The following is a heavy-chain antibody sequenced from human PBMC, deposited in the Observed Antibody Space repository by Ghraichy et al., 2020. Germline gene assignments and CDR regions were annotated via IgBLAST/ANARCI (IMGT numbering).Heavy chain of an antibody. D-gene: IGHD1-26*01. V-gene: IGHV3-9*01. Sequence: GGSLRLSCAASGFTLNDYAMHWIRQAPGKGLEWVSGIYWNGHGAGYADSVRGRFTISRDNSKNSLYLEMNSLRAEDTAMYYCTKDIKAGGLDYWGPGTLVTVSS. CDR1: GFTLNDYA. CDR2: IYWNGHGA. CDR3: TKDIKAGGLDY. J-gene: IGHJ4*02.